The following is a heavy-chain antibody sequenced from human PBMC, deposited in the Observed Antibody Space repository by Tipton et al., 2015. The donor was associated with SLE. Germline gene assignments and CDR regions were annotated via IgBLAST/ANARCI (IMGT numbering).Heavy chain of an antibody. CDR2: IYHSGST. V-gene: IGHV4-30-2*01. Sequence: TLSLTCAVSGGSISSGGYSWSWIRQPPGKGLEWIGYIYHSGSTYYNLSLKSRVTISVDTSKNQFSLKLSSVTAADTAVYYCARVGYDSSGYYHYSGYYYYMDVWGKGTTVTVSS. J-gene: IGHJ6*03. CDR1: GGSISSGGYS. D-gene: IGHD3-22*01. CDR3: ARVGYDSSGYYHYSGYYYYMDV.